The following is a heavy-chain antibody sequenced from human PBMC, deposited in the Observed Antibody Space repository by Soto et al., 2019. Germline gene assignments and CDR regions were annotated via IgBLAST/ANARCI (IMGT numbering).Heavy chain of an antibody. CDR3: ARDLRYCSSTSCYLYYFDY. CDR2: INPSGGST. J-gene: IGHJ4*02. V-gene: IGHV1-46*01. D-gene: IGHD2-2*01. CDR1: GYTFTSYY. Sequence: QVQLVQSGAEVKKPGASVKVSCKASGYTFTSYYMHWVRQAPGQGLEWMGIINPSGGSTSYAQKFQGRVTMDRDTATSTVYMELSSLRSEDTAVYYCARDLRYCSSTSCYLYYFDYWGQGTLVTVSS.